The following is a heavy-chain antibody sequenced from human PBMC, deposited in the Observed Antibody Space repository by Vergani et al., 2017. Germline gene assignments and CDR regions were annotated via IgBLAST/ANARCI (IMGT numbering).Heavy chain of an antibody. CDR3: ARDLGYDSSGYDFGGWDY. Sequence: EVQLVESGGGVVRPGGSLRLSCAASGFTSDDYGMSWVRQAPGKGLEWVSGINWNGGSTGYADSVKGRFTISRDNAKNSLYLQMNSLRAEDTALYYCARDLGYDSSGYDFGGWDYWGQGTLVTVSS. CDR1: GFTSDDYG. CDR2: INWNGGST. V-gene: IGHV3-20*04. D-gene: IGHD3-22*01. J-gene: IGHJ4*02.